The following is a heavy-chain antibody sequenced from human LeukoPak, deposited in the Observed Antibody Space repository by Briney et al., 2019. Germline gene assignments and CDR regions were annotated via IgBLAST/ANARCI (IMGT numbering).Heavy chain of an antibody. CDR1: GGSISRYY. J-gene: IGHJ4*02. V-gene: IGHV4-4*07. CDR3: AREVCSSTSCSFDY. CDR2: IYTSGST. D-gene: IGHD2-2*01. Sequence: TSETLSLTCTVSGGSISRYYWIWIRQPAGKGLEWIGRIYTSGSTNYNPSLKSRVTMSVDTSKNQFSLKLSSVTAADTAVYYCAREVCSSTSCSFDYWGQGTLVTVSS.